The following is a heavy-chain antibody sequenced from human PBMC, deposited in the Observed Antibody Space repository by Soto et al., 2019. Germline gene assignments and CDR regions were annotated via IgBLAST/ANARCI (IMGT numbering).Heavy chain of an antibody. CDR2: IYYSGST. J-gene: IGHJ4*02. Sequence: QLQLQESGPGLVKPSETLSLTCTVSGGSISSSSYYWGWIRQPPGKGLEWIGSIYYSGSTYYNPAPKRRVTISVDTSKTPFSLKLSSVTAADTAVYSCARSLTTVVTLDYWGQGTLVTVSS. D-gene: IGHD4-17*01. V-gene: IGHV4-39*01. CDR1: GGSISSSSYY. CDR3: ARSLTTVVTLDY.